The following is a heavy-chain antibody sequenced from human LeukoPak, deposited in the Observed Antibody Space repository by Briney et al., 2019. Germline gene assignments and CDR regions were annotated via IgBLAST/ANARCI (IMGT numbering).Heavy chain of an antibody. J-gene: IGHJ4*02. Sequence: SETLSLTCAVYGGSFNGYYWSWIRQPPGKGLEWIGEINHSGLINYNPSLKSRVIISVDKSKNQFSLQLSSVTAADTAVYYCARNWNYEFDYWGQGTLVTVSS. D-gene: IGHD1-7*01. V-gene: IGHV4-34*01. CDR1: GGSFNGYY. CDR3: ARNWNYEFDY. CDR2: INHSGLI.